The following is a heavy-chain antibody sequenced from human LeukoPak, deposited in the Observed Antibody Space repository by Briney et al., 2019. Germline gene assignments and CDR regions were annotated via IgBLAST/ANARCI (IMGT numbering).Heavy chain of an antibody. D-gene: IGHD3-3*01. V-gene: IGHV1-3*01. Sequence: ASVKVSCKASGYTFTSYAMHWVRQAPGQRLGWMGWINAGNGSTKYSQKFQGRVTITRDTSASTAYMELSSLRPEDTAVYYCARAGVRFLEWLTTFDYWGQGTLVTVSS. CDR1: GYTFTSYA. J-gene: IGHJ4*02. CDR2: INAGNGST. CDR3: ARAGVRFLEWLTTFDY.